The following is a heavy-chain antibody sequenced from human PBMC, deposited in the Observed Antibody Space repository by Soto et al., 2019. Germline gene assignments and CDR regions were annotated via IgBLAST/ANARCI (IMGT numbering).Heavy chain of an antibody. CDR3: ARYRTDSDYYTNWLDP. J-gene: IGHJ5*02. V-gene: IGHV1-69*04. Sequence: SLKVSCKASGGTFGSYAITWLLQAPGQGLEWVVRIIPIIGTTNYAQNVPGRDTIAADKTTLSTYKELLSLTTDDTALYYCARYRTDSDYYTNWLDPWGQGTQVTVSS. CDR1: GGTFGSYA. CDR2: IIPIIGTT. D-gene: IGHD3-22*01.